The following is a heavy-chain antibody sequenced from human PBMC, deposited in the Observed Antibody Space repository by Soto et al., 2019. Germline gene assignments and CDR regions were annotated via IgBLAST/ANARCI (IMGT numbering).Heavy chain of an antibody. CDR3: ARKRTSQSSTWLDF. D-gene: IGHD6-13*01. CDR2: INAGNGHT. J-gene: IGHJ4*02. Sequence: ASVKVSCKASGYSFSTYAVYWVRQAPGQRLEWMGWINAGNGHTKYSQKFQDRVTITRDTSANTAYMELSSLISEDTAVYYCARKRTSQSSTWLDFWGQGTLVTVSS. V-gene: IGHV1-3*01. CDR1: GYSFSTYA.